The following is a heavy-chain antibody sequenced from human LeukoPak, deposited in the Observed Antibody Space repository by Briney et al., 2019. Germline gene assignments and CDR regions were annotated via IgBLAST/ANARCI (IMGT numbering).Heavy chain of an antibody. Sequence: GESLQISCQGSGYSFTSYWIGWVRQMPGKGLEWMGIIYPGDSDTRYSPSFQGQVTISADKSISTAYLQWSSLKASDTAMYYCAREAYSSGWFDAFDIWGQGTMVTVSS. CDR3: AREAYSSGWFDAFDI. CDR1: GYSFTSYW. V-gene: IGHV5-51*01. J-gene: IGHJ3*02. D-gene: IGHD6-19*01. CDR2: IYPGDSDT.